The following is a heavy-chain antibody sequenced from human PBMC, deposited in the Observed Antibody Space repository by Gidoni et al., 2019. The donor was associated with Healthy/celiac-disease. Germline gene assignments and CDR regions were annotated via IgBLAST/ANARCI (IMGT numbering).Heavy chain of an antibody. CDR3: ARGAIVVVPAAISWFDP. J-gene: IGHJ5*02. Sequence: PGLVKPSETLSPTSTVSGGSISSYYWSWIRQPPGKGLEWIGYIYYSGSTNYNPSLKSRVTISVDTSKNQFSLKLSSVTAADTAVYYCARGAIVVVPAAISWFDPWGQGTLVTVSS. CDR2: IYYSGST. CDR1: GGSISSYY. D-gene: IGHD2-2*01. V-gene: IGHV4-59*01.